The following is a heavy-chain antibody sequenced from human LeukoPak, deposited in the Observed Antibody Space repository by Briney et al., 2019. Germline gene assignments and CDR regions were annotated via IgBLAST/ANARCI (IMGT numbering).Heavy chain of an antibody. CDR2: FGIAGDT. V-gene: IGHV3-13*01. Sequence: PGGSLRLSCAASGFIFTDYDLHWVRQPPGKGLEWVSVFGIAGDTYYADSVKGRFTISRDVAKNSLYPQMNNLRAGDTAVYYCVRTNGGTYYDYWGQGTLVTVSS. CDR1: GFIFTDYD. CDR3: VRTNGGTYYDY. J-gene: IGHJ4*02. D-gene: IGHD1-26*01.